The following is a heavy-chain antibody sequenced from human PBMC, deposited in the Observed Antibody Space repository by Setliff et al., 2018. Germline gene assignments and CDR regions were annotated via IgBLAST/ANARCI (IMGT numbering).Heavy chain of an antibody. V-gene: IGHV1-18*01. CDR1: GYIFTTYA. J-gene: IGHJ4*02. Sequence: ASVKVSCKASGYIFTTYAMSWMRQAPGQGLEWMGWINTNYAQKFQDRVTMTTDTSTATVYMELKNLRSDDTAVYYCARSSGPRVVLAADFDYWGQGTLVTVSS. CDR2: INT. CDR3: ARSSGPRVVLAADFDY. D-gene: IGHD3-9*01.